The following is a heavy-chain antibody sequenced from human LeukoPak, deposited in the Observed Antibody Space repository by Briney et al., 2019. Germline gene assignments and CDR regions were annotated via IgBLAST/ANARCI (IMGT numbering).Heavy chain of an antibody. CDR2: LYTNGST. D-gene: IGHD3-10*01. CDR3: AREYSRSGSYAH. J-gene: IGHJ4*02. Sequence: SATLSLTCSVSGATISNYYRSWIRQPAGKGLEWIGRLYTNGSTNYNPSLISRGTMLIDKSSNQLALKLTSVTAADTAVYYCAREYSRSGSYAHWGQGTLVTVSS. V-gene: IGHV4-4*07. CDR1: GATISNYY.